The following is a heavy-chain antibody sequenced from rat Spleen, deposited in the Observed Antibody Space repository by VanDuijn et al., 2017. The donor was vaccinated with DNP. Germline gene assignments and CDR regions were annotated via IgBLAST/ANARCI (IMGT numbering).Heavy chain of an antibody. J-gene: IGHJ2*01. CDR1: GFTFSNFD. CDR2: INFSAGAT. V-gene: IGHV5-25*01. D-gene: IGHD1-1*01. CDR3: ARQRWYYSGEGMDY. Sequence: EVQLVESGGGLVQPGRSLKLSCTVSGFTFSNFDMAWVRQAPTRGLEWVTSINFSAGATYYRDSVKGRFTVSRDNAKSTLYLQMNSLRSEDTATYYCARQRWYYSGEGMDYWGQGVMVTVSS.